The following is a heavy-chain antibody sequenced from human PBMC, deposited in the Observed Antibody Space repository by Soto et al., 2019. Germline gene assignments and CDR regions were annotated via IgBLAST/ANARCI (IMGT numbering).Heavy chain of an antibody. D-gene: IGHD7-27*01. CDR2: INHSGST. CDR1: GGSFSGYY. V-gene: IGHV4-34*01. Sequence: QVQLQQWGAGLLKPSETLSLTCAVYGGSFSGYYWSWIRQPPGKGLEWIGEINHSGSTNYNPSLKRRVIISVDTSKNQCSLKLSSVTAAETAVYYCARAHTSMGMDICGQGPLVTVSS. CDR3: ARAHTSMGMDI. J-gene: IGHJ4*02.